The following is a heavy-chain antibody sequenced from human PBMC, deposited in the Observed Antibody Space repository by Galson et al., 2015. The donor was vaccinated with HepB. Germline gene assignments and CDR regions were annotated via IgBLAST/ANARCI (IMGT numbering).Heavy chain of an antibody. CDR3: ARDANDYSILTLFDY. CDR1: GFIFSSYS. CDR2: ISGSSTYI. V-gene: IGHV3-21*01. J-gene: IGHJ4*02. D-gene: IGHD4-11*01. Sequence: SLRLSCAASGFIFSSYSMNWVRQAPGKGLEWVSSISGSSTYIYYADSVKGRFTISRDNAKNSLYLQMNSLTAEDTAVYYCARDANDYSILTLFDYWGQGTLVTVSS.